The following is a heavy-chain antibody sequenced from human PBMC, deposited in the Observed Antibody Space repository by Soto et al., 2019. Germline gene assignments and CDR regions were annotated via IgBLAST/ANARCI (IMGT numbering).Heavy chain of an antibody. J-gene: IGHJ5*02. D-gene: IGHD5-12*01. Sequence: PSETLSLTCTVSGGSITSHYWSWIRQPPGKGLEWIGHIYYSGSTNYNPSLKSRVTMSLDTSKNQFSLKLTAVTAADTAFYYCASSGYSGYTYRWFDPWGQGTLVTVSS. CDR3: ASSGYSGYTYRWFDP. CDR2: IYYSGST. V-gene: IGHV4-59*11. CDR1: GGSITSHY.